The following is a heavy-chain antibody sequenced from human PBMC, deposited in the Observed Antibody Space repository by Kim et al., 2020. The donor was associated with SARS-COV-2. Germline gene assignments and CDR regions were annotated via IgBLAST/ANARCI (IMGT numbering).Heavy chain of an antibody. CDR2: ISTDGRET. Sequence: GVSLRLSCSVFGFSFSHYAMYWVRQAPGKGLEYVSAISTDGRETFYTDSVKGRFTISRDNSKNTLYLQMTSLRPEDTAFYYCVKTSSTWPRHFDYWGQGT. D-gene: IGHD6-13*01. CDR3: VKTSSTWPRHFDY. J-gene: IGHJ4*02. CDR1: GFSFSHYA. V-gene: IGHV3-64D*09.